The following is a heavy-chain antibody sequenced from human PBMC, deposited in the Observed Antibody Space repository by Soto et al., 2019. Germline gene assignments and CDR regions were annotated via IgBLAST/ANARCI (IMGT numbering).Heavy chain of an antibody. J-gene: IGHJ4*02. D-gene: IGHD2-15*01. V-gene: IGHV5-51*01. CDR2: IYPGDSDT. CDR3: ARLGVVVVAATHFDY. CDR1: GYSFTSYW. Sequence: GESLKISCKGSGYSFTSYWIGWVRQMPGKGLEWMGIIYPGDSDTRYSPSFQGQVTISADKSISTAYLQWSSLKASDTAMYYCARLGVVVVAATHFDYWGQGTLVTVSS.